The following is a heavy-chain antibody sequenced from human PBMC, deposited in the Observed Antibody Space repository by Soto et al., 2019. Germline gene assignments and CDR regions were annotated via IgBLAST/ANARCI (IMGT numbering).Heavy chain of an antibody. D-gene: IGHD6-19*01. CDR3: ARQDGSALYYFDY. CDR1: GYTFTSYW. Sequence: GESLKISCKGSGYTFTSYWIAWVRQMPGKGLEWMGIIYPGDSDTRYSPSSQGQVSISADKSISTAYLQWSSLKASDTAMYYCARQDGSALYYFDYWGQGTLVTVSS. J-gene: IGHJ4*02. CDR2: IYPGDSDT. V-gene: IGHV5-51*01.